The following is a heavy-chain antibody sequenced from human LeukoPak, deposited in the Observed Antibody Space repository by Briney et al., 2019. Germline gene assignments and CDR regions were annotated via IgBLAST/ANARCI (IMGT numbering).Heavy chain of an antibody. J-gene: IGHJ4*02. D-gene: IGHD3-22*01. CDR3: ARGGFGQYYYDSSGYYFDY. CDR1: GYTFTGYY. CDR2: INPNSGGT. Sequence: ASVKVSCKASGYTFTGYYMHWVRQAPGRGLEWMGWINPNSGGTNYAQKFQGWVTMTRDTSISTAYMELSRLRSDDTAVYYCARGGFGQYYYDSSGYYFDYWGQGTLVTVSS. V-gene: IGHV1-2*04.